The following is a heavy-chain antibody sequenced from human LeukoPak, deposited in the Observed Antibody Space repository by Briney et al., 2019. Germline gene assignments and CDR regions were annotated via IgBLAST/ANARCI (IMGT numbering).Heavy chain of an antibody. Sequence: PSQTLSLTCAVSGGSISSGGYSWSWIRQPPGKGLDWIGYIYHSGSTYYNPSLKSRVTISVDRSKNQFSLKLSSVTAAAPAVYYCARARGIFDSSGMFDPWGQGTLVTVSS. CDR3: ARARGIFDSSGMFDP. J-gene: IGHJ5*02. D-gene: IGHD3-22*01. V-gene: IGHV4-30-2*01. CDR1: GGSISSGGYS. CDR2: IYHSGST.